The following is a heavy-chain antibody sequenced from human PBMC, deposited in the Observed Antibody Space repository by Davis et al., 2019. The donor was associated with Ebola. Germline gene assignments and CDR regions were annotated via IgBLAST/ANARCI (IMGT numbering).Heavy chain of an antibody. J-gene: IGHJ5*02. CDR3: ARVGSLHTAEFDP. D-gene: IGHD1-14*01. Sequence: PSQTLSPTCSVPGGSIYRSNFYWGWFLQPPGKGLQWIGIIYYSGTTYYNESLECRVTISVDTSKNQFSLRLTSVTAADTAVYYCARVGSLHTAEFDPWGQGTLVTVSS. V-gene: IGHV4-39*01. CDR2: IYYSGTT. CDR1: GGSIYRSNFY.